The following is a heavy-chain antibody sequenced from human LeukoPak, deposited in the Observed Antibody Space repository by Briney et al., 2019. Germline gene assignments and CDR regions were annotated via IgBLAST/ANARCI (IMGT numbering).Heavy chain of an antibody. V-gene: IGHV3-30*18. J-gene: IGHJ4*02. CDR3: AKDLYGGTGYFDY. D-gene: IGHD4-23*01. CDR1: GFTFSSYG. Sequence: PGGSLRLSCAASGFTFSSYGMHWVRQAPGKGLEWVAVISYDGSNKYYADSVKGRFTISRDNSKSTLYLQMNSLRAEDTAVYYCAKDLYGGTGYFDYWGQGTLVTVSS. CDR2: ISYDGSNK.